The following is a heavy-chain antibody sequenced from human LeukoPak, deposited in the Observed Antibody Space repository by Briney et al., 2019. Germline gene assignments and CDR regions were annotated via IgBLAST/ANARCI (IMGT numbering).Heavy chain of an antibody. J-gene: IGHJ4*02. Sequence: GGSLRLSCAASGFTFSSYAMSWVRQAPGKGLEWVSTISGRGDSTYYADSVKGRFTISRDNSKNTLYLQMNSLRAEDTAVYYCARDRRTYGSGSYLTGFDYWGQGILVTVSS. V-gene: IGHV3-23*01. D-gene: IGHD3-10*01. CDR3: ARDRRTYGSGSYLTGFDY. CDR1: GFTFSSYA. CDR2: ISGRGDST.